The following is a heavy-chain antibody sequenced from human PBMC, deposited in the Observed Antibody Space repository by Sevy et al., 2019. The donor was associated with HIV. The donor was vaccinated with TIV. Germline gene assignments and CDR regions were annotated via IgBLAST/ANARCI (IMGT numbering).Heavy chain of an antibody. V-gene: IGHV4-39*01. CDR2: IYYSGST. D-gene: IGHD6-19*01. CDR3: ARHGGIAVATLDY. Sequence: SETLSLTYTVSGGSISSSTYYWGWIRQPSGKGLEWIASIYYSGSTYYNVSLESRVTISVDMSKNQFSLRLSSVTAADTAVYYCARHGGIAVATLDYWGQGTLVTVSS. J-gene: IGHJ4*02. CDR1: GGSISSSTYY.